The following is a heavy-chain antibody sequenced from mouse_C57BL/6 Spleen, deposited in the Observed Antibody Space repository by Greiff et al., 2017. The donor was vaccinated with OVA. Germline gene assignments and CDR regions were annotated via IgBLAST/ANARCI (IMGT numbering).Heavy chain of an antibody. Sequence: EVQGVESGGGLVQPKGSLKLSCAASGFTFNTYAMHWVRQAPGKGLEWVARIRSKSSNYATYYADSVKDRFTISRDDSQSMLYLQMNNLKTEDTAMYYCVREDYGSSYNYAMDYWGQGTSVTVSS. J-gene: IGHJ4*01. V-gene: IGHV10-3*01. CDR3: VREDYGSSYNYAMDY. CDR2: IRSKSSNYAT. D-gene: IGHD1-1*01. CDR1: GFTFNTYA.